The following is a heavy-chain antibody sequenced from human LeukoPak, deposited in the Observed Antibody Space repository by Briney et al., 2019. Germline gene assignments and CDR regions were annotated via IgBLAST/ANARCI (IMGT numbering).Heavy chain of an antibody. J-gene: IGHJ4*02. V-gene: IGHV4-39*07. Sequence: SETLSLTCTVSGGSISSSSYYWGWIRQPPGKGLEWIGSIYYSGSTYYNPSLKSRVTISVDTSKNQFSLKLSSVTAADTAVYYCAREVGYCSSTSCYQAPFDYWGQGALVTVS. CDR1: GGSISSSSYY. D-gene: IGHD2-2*01. CDR2: IYYSGST. CDR3: AREVGYCSSTSCYQAPFDY.